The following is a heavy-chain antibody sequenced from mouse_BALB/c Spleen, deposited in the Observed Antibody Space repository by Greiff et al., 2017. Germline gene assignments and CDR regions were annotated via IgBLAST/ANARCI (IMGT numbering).Heavy chain of an antibody. CDR3: TRRDYGYDAMDY. CDR2: INPSNGGT. CDR1: GYTFTSYY. D-gene: IGHD1-2*01. J-gene: IGHJ4*01. Sequence: VQLQQSGAELVKPGASVKLSCKASGYTFTSYYMYWVKQRPGQGLEWIGEINPSNGGTNFNEKFKSKATLTVDKSSSTAYMQLSSLTSEDSAVYYCTRRDYGYDAMDYWGQGTSVTVSS. V-gene: IGHV1S81*02.